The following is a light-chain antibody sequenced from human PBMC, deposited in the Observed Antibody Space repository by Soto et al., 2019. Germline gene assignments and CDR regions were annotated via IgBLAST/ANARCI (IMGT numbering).Light chain of an antibody. J-gene: IGKJ2*01. V-gene: IGKV1-39*01. CDR1: QSIRSY. CDR3: QQSYTTPNT. CDR2: GAS. Sequence: DIPMTQSPSSLSASVGDRVTITCRASQSIRSYLNWYHQKPGKTPQLLIYGASNLQSGAPSRFTGSGSGTHFTLTISSLQPEDFATYYYQQSYTTPNTFVQGTKLEIK.